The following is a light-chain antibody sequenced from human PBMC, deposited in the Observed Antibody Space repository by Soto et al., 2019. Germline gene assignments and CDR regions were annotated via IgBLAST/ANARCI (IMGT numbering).Light chain of an antibody. J-gene: IGKJ4*01. CDR1: QSVSSYY. CDR2: GAS. CDR3: QQYGSSPLT. V-gene: IGKV3-20*01. Sequence: EIVLTQSPGTLSLSPGERATLSCRASQSVSSYYLAWYQQKPGQAPRLLIYGASSRATGIPDRFSGSGSATDFTLAISRLEPEDFAVYYCQQYGSSPLTFGGGTKV.